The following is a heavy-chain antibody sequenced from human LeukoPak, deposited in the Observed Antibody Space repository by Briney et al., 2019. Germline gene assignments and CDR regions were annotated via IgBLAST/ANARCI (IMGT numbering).Heavy chain of an antibody. V-gene: IGHV1-18*01. CDR1: GYTFTSYG. CDR2: ISAYNGNT. J-gene: IGHJ4*02. CDR3: ARADYYESSGYYDG. D-gene: IGHD3-22*01. Sequence: ASVKVSCKASGYTFTSYGISWVRQAPGRGLEWMGWISAYNGNTNYAQKLQGRVTMTTDTSTSTAYMELRSLRSDDTAVYYCARADYYESSGYYDGWGQGTLVTVSS.